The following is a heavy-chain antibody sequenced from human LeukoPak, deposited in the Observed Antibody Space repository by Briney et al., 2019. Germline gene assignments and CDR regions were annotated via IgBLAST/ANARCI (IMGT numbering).Heavy chain of an antibody. Sequence: GASVKVSCKVSGYTFTGYYLHWVRQAPGQGLEWMGWINPNSGGTNYAQKFQGWVTMTRDTSISTAYMELSRLRSDDTAVYYCARDATGTRPITFDMDVWGQGTTVTVSS. J-gene: IGHJ6*02. CDR1: GYTFTGYY. V-gene: IGHV1-2*04. D-gene: IGHD1/OR15-1a*01. CDR2: INPNSGGT. CDR3: ARDATGTRPITFDMDV.